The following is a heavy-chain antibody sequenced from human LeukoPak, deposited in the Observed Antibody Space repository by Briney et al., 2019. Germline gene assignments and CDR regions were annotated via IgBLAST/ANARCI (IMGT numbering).Heavy chain of an antibody. CDR2: INPNSGGT. CDR3: ARDKSERAVAGTDDAFDI. Sequence: ASVKVSCKASGYTFTGYYIHWVRQAPGQGLEWMGWINPNSGGTNYAQKFQGRVTMTRDTSISTAYMELSRLRSDDTAVYYCARDKSERAVAGTDDAFDIWGQGTMVTVSS. D-gene: IGHD6-19*01. J-gene: IGHJ3*02. CDR1: GYTFTGYY. V-gene: IGHV1-2*02.